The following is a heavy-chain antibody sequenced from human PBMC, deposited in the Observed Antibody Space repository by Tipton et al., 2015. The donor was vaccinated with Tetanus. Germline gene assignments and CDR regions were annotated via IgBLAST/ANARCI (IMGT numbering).Heavy chain of an antibody. D-gene: IGHD5-18*01. V-gene: IGHV4-34*01. CDR1: GGSFSAYY. CDR2: INHSGST. CDR3: ARGGSYSYGPRGFDL. J-gene: IGHJ2*01. Sequence: TLSLTCAVYGGSFSAYYWSWIRQSPGKGLEWIGEINHSGSTTYSPSFKRRVTISVDTPKNQFSSKLTSLTVADTAVYYCARGGSYSYGPRGFDLWGRGTLVTVSS.